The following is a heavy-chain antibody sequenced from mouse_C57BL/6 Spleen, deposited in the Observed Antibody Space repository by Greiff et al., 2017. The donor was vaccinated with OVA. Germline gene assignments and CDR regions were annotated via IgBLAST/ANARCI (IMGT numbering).Heavy chain of an antibody. CDR1: GFTFSNYW. D-gene: IGHD1-1*01. Sequence: EVMLVESGGGLVQPGGSMKLSCVASGFTFSNYWMNWVRQSPEKGLEWVAQIRLKSDNYATHYAESVKGRFTISRDDSKSSVYLQMNNLRAEDTGIYYCTGGYGSSYDYAMDYWGQGTSVTVSS. CDR2: IRLKSDNYAT. CDR3: TGGYGSSYDYAMDY. V-gene: IGHV6-3*01. J-gene: IGHJ4*01.